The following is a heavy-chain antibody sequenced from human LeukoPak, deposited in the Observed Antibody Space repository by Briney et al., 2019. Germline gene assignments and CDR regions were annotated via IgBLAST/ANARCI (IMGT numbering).Heavy chain of an antibody. CDR2: IYYSGST. Sequence: SETLSLTCTVSGDAINRYYWSWIRQPPGKGLEWIGYIYYSGSTDYNPSLKSRVTISVDTPKNQFSLKLSPVTAADTAVYYCARTWGFFDYWAREPWSPSPQ. D-gene: IGHD3-16*01. J-gene: IGHJ4*02. CDR1: GDAINRYY. CDR3: ARTWGFFDY. V-gene: IGHV4-59*01.